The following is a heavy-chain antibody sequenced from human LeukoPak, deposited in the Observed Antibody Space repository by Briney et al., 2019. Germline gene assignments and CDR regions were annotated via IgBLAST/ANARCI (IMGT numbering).Heavy chain of an antibody. CDR2: ISSSSSYI. CDR1: GFTFSSYS. D-gene: IGHD3-10*01. Sequence: GGSLRLSCAASGFTFSSYSMNWVRQAPGKGLEWVSSISSSSSYIYYADSVKGRFTVSRDNAKNSLYLQMNSLRAEDTAVYYCARDSPTYYYGSGSPFDYWGQGTLVTVSS. CDR3: ARDSPTYYYGSGSPFDY. V-gene: IGHV3-21*01. J-gene: IGHJ4*02.